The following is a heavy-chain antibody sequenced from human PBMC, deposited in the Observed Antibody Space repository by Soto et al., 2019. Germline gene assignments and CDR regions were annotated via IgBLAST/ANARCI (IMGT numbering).Heavy chain of an antibody. CDR2: IRSKANSYAT. D-gene: IGHD4-17*01. Sequence: EVQLVESGGGLVQPGGSLKLSCAASGFTFSGSAMHWVRQASGKGLEWVGRIRSKANSYATAYAASVKGRFTISRGDSKNTAYLQMNSLKTEDTAVYYCTRVSTVTTRSYYYYGMDVWGQGTTVTVSS. CDR1: GFTFSGSA. J-gene: IGHJ6*02. V-gene: IGHV3-73*01. CDR3: TRVSTVTTRSYYYYGMDV.